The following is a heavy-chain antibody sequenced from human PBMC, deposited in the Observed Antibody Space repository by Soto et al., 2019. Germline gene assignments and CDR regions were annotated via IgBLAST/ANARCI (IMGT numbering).Heavy chain of an antibody. V-gene: IGHV3-7*01. CDR3: AKRLNTATAYYYGMDV. D-gene: IGHD5-18*01. J-gene: IGHJ6*02. CDR1: GFTFSSYW. Sequence: GGSLRLSCAASGFTFSSYWMSWVRQAPGKGLEWVANIKQDGSEKYYVDSVKGRFTISRDNAKNSLYLQMNSLRAEDTAVYYCAKRLNTATAYYYGMDVWGQGTTVTVSS. CDR2: IKQDGSEK.